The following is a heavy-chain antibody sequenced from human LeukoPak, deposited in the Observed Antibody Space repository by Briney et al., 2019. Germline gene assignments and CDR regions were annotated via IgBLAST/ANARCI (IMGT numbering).Heavy chain of an antibody. J-gene: IGHJ4*02. CDR2: IYYSGST. D-gene: IGHD3/OR15-3a*01. CDR1: GGPISSYY. Sequence: SETLSLTCKASGGPISSYYWGWIRQPPGKGLEWIGYIYYSGSTNYNPSLKSRVTISVDTSKNQFSLKLGSVTAADTAIYYCVRVGTGTVDYWGQGTLVTVSS. V-gene: IGHV4-59*01. CDR3: VRVGTGTVDY.